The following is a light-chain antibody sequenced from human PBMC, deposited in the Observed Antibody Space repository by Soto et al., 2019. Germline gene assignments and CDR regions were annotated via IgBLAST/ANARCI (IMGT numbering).Light chain of an antibody. CDR1: SXNIGAGYD. Sequence: QSVLTQPPSVSGAPGQRVTISCTGSSXNIGAGYDVHWYQQRPGTAPKLLIFGNINRPSGVPDRFSGSKSGTSASLAITGLQAEDEGDYYCQSYDSTLSARYVFGPGTKVTVL. J-gene: IGLJ1*01. CDR2: GNI. V-gene: IGLV1-40*01. CDR3: QSYDSTLSARYV.